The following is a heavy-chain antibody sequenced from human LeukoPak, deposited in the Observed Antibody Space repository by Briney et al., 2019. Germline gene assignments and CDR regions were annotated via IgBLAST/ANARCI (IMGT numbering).Heavy chain of an antibody. D-gene: IGHD3-10*01. Sequence: GRSLRLSCAASGFIFSSYWMTWVRQAPGKGLEWVANIKQAGSENSYVDSVKGRFTISRDNSKNTLYLQMNSLRAEDTAVYYCASNEWVRGVNTYKPYYFDYWGQGTLVTVSS. V-gene: IGHV3-7*01. CDR3: ASNEWVRGVNTYKPYYFDY. CDR1: GFIFSSYW. J-gene: IGHJ4*02. CDR2: IKQAGSEN.